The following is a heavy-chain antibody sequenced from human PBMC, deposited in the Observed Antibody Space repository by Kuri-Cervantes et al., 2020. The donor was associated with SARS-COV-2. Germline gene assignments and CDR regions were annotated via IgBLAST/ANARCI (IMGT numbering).Heavy chain of an antibody. V-gene: IGHV4-34*01. Sequence: GSLRLSCGVYGGSFSGYYWSWIRQPPGKGLEWSGEINHSGSTNSNPSLKSRVTISVDTTKNQFSLKLGSVTAADTAVYYCASYSCWFDPWGQGTLVTVSS. CDR2: INHSGST. CDR3: ASYSCWFDP. D-gene: IGHD2-15*01. J-gene: IGHJ5*02. CDR1: GGSFSGYY.